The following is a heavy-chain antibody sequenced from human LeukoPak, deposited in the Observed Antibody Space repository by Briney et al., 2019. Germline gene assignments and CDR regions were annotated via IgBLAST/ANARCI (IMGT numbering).Heavy chain of an antibody. V-gene: IGHV3-23*01. J-gene: IGHJ3*02. CDR3: AKDKTPYSGYGGPDAFDI. CDR1: GFTFSSYA. Sequence: GGSLRLSCAASGFTFSSYAMSWVRQAPGKGLEWVSAISGSGGSTYYADSVKGRFTISRDNSKNTLYLQMNSLRAEDTAVYYCAKDKTPYSGYGGPDAFDIWGQGTMVTVSS. CDR2: ISGSGGST. D-gene: IGHD5-12*01.